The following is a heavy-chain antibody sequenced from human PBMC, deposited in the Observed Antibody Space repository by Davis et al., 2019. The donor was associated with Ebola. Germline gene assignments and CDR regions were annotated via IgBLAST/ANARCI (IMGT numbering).Heavy chain of an antibody. D-gene: IGHD3-9*01. CDR1: GFTFSNYA. CDR2: ISGSGGST. Sequence: GESLKISCAASGFTFSNYAMSWVRQAPGKGLEWVSAISGSGGSTYSADSVKGRFTISRDNSKNTVYLQMTSLRAEDTAVYYCAKDALFGHFDISTGYYSGNLDYWGLGSLVTVSS. V-gene: IGHV3-23*01. J-gene: IGHJ4*02. CDR3: AKDALFGHFDISTGYYSGNLDY.